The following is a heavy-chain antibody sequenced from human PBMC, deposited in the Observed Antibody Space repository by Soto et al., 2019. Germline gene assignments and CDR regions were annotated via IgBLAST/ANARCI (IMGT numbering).Heavy chain of an antibody. CDR2: IYYSGST. Sequence: QVQLQESGPGLVKPSETLSLTCTVSGGSISSYYWSWIRQPPGKGLEWIGYIYYSGSTNYNPSLKSRVTIPVDTSKNQFSLKLSSVTAADTAVYYCARQRYLPGVAHGWYFDLWGRGTLVTVSS. CDR3: ARQRYLPGVAHGWYFDL. J-gene: IGHJ2*01. D-gene: IGHD2-15*01. CDR1: GGSISSYY. V-gene: IGHV4-59*01.